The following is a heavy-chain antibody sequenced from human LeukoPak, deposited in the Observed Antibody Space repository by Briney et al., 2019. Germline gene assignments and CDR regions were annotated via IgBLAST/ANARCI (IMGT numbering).Heavy chain of an antibody. CDR3: ARLPDSGYFDY. D-gene: IGHD3-22*01. J-gene: IGHJ4*02. Sequence: SETLSLTCTVSGGSIRGYFWSWIRHPPGKGLEWIGHIYYSGNTNYNPSLKSRVTISVDTSKNQFSLKLSSVTAADTAVYYCARLPDSGYFDYWGQGTLVTVSS. CDR1: GGSIRGYF. V-gene: IGHV4-59*01. CDR2: IYYSGNT.